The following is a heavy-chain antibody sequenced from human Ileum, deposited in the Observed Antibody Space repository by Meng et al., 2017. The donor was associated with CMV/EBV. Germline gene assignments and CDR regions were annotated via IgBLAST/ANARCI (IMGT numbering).Heavy chain of an antibody. CDR2: ISYDGGTT. CDR3: AKEVAQHGSATYRFAH. V-gene: IGHV3-23*01. CDR1: GFTFSSYA. Sequence: GESLKISCAASGFTFSSYAMSWVRQAPGEGLEWVSSISYDGGTTYYADSVKGRFTISRDNSKSTLYLQMNSIRAEDMAVYFYAKEVAQHGSATYRFAHWGQGTLVTVSS. J-gene: IGHJ4*02. D-gene: IGHD3-10*01.